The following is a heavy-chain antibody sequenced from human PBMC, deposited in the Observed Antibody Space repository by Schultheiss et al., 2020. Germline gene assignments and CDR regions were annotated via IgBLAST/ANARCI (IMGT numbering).Heavy chain of an antibody. CDR3: ARVDFWSGYDY. V-gene: IGHV3-48*01. J-gene: IGHJ4*02. D-gene: IGHD3-3*01. Sequence: GGSLRLSCAASGFTFSSYSMNWVRQAPGKGLEWVSYISSSSSTIYYADSVKGRFTISRDNAKNSLYLQMNSLRAEDTAVYYCARVDFWSGYDYWGQGTLVTVSS. CDR2: ISSSSSTI. CDR1: GFTFSSYS.